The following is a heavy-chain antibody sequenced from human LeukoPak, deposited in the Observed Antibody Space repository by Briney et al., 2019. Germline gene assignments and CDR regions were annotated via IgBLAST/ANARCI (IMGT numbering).Heavy chain of an antibody. J-gene: IGHJ4*02. CDR1: GFSFRNYA. V-gene: IGHV3-23*01. Sequence: GGSLRLSCVASGFSFRNYAMNWVRQAPGEGLWWVLLVIGSSVSTLYADSVKGRFTIYRDKSKHTLYLQMNSLRAEDTAVYYCAKGAYDYVEIAYFDYWGQGSLVTVSS. CDR3: AKGAYDYVEIAYFDY. D-gene: IGHD5-12*01. CDR2: VIGSSVST.